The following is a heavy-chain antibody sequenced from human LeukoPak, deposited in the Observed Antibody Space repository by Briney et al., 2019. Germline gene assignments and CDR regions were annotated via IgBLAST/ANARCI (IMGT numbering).Heavy chain of an antibody. V-gene: IGHV3-74*01. J-gene: IGHJ4*02. D-gene: IGHD3-9*01. Sequence: PGGSLRLSCAASGFTFSSYWMHWVRQAPGKGLVWVSRINSDGSSTSYADSVKGRFTISRDNAKNTLYLQMNSLRAEDTAVYYCARGRTPWGYDILTGVLDYWGQGTLVTASS. CDR1: GFTFSSYW. CDR3: ARGRTPWGYDILTGVLDY. CDR2: INSDGSST.